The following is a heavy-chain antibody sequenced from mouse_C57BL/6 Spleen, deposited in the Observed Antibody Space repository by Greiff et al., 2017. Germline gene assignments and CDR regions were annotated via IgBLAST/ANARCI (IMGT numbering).Heavy chain of an antibody. V-gene: IGHV1-82*01. Sequence: QVQLQQSGPELVKPGASVKISCKASGYAFSSSWLNWVKQRPGKGLEWIGRIYPGDGDTNYNGKVKGKARLTADKSSSTAYMQLSSLTSEDSAVYFCASYGSSYGWFAYWGQGTLVTVSA. D-gene: IGHD1-1*01. CDR3: ASYGSSYGWFAY. CDR2: IYPGDGDT. CDR1: GYAFSSSW. J-gene: IGHJ3*01.